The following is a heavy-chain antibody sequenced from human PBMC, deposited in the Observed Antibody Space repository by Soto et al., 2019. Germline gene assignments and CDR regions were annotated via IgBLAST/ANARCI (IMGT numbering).Heavy chain of an antibody. V-gene: IGHV3-30-3*01. J-gene: IGHJ4*02. Sequence: GGSLRLSCAASGFTFSSYAMHWVRQAPGKGLEWVAVISYDGSNKYYADSVKGRFTISRDNSKNTLYLQMNSLRAEDTAVYYCARVNFPPPVGYFDYWGQGTQVTVSS. CDR1: GFTFSSYA. CDR3: ARVNFPPPVGYFDY. CDR2: ISYDGSNK. D-gene: IGHD1-7*01.